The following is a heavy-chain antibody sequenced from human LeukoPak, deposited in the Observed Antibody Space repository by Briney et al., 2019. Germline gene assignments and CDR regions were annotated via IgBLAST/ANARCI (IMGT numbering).Heavy chain of an antibody. V-gene: IGHV1-2*02. Sequence: ASVKVSCKASGYTFTGYYMHWVRQAPGQGIEGMGWINPNSGGTNYAQKFQGRVTMTMDTAISTAYMELSRLRSDDTAVYYCARPITGTTWGIFDYWGQGNLVTVSS. CDR3: ARPITGTTWGIFDY. CDR1: GYTFTGYY. D-gene: IGHD1-7*01. J-gene: IGHJ4*02. CDR2: INPNSGGT.